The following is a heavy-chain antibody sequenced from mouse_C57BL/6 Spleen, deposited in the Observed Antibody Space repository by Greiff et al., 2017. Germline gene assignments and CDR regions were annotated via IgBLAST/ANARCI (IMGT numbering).Heavy chain of an antibody. CDR1: GYTFTSYW. V-gene: IGHV1-53*01. CDR3: ALTTVVSYWYFDV. CDR2: INPSNGGT. D-gene: IGHD1-1*01. Sequence: QVQLQQPGTELVKPGASVKLSCKASGYTFTSYWMHWVKQRPGQGLEWIGNINPSNGGTNYNEKFKSQATLTVDQSSSTAYMQLSSLTSEDSAVYFGALTTVVSYWYFDVWGTGTTVTVAS. J-gene: IGHJ1*03.